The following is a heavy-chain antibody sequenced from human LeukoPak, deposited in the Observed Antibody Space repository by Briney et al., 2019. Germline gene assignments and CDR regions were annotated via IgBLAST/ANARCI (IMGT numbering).Heavy chain of an antibody. V-gene: IGHV3-30*03. CDR2: ISYDGSNK. CDR3: RDPFDY. D-gene: IGHD2/OR15-2a*01. J-gene: IGHJ4*02. CDR1: GFTFSSYG. Sequence: GGSLRLSCAASGFTFSSYGMHWVRQAPGKGLEWVAVISYDGSNKYYADSVKGRFTISRDNSKNTLYLQMNSLRVEDTAVYYCRDPFDYWGQGTLVTVSS.